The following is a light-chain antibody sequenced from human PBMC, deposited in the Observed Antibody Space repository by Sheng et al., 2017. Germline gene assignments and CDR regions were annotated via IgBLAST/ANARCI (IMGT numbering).Light chain of an antibody. CDR1: HDIENY. Sequence: DIQMTQSPPSLSASVGDRVTITCQASHDIENYLNWYQQKPGKAPKLLIYAASSLQSGVPSRFSGSGSGTDFTLTISSLQPEDFATYYCQQSYSTPRYSFGQGTKLEIK. CDR2: AAS. CDR3: QQSYSTPRYS. J-gene: IGKJ2*03. V-gene: IGKV1-39*01.